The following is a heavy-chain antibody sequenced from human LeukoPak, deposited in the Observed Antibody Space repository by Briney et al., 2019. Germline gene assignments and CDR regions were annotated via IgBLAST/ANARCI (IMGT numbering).Heavy chain of an antibody. V-gene: IGHV4-4*07. CDR2: IYASGST. CDR3: ARPRLGATPFDAFDI. D-gene: IGHD1-26*01. CDR1: GGSISSYY. J-gene: IGHJ3*02. Sequence: SETLSLTCTVSGGSISSYYWSWIRQPAGKGLEWIGRIYASGSTNYNPSLKSRVTMSVDTSKNQFSLKLSSVTAADTAVYYCARPRLGATPFDAFDIWGQGTMVTVSS.